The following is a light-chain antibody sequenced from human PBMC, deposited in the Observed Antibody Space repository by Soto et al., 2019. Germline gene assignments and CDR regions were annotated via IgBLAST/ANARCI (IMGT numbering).Light chain of an antibody. V-gene: IGKV3-20*01. Sequence: VVRLSPGAVSLSPWERATLSRMSSQSVISTYLAWYQQKPGQAPRLLIYGASSRATGVPDRFSGSGSGTDFTLTISRLEPEDFAVYYCQQYGSSPITFGQGTRLEI. CDR3: QQYGSSPIT. CDR1: QSVISTY. J-gene: IGKJ5*01. CDR2: GAS.